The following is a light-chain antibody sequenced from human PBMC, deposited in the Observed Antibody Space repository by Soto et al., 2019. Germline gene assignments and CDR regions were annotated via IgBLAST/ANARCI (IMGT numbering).Light chain of an antibody. J-gene: IGLJ1*01. Sequence: QLELTQPASVSGSPGQSIAISCTGTSSDVGGYNYVSWHQQHPGKAPKVLISVVSNRPSGVSNRFSGSKSGNTASLTISGLQAEDEADYYCSSYRSGGTFVFGSGTKLTVL. CDR1: SSDVGGYNY. V-gene: IGLV2-14*01. CDR2: VVS. CDR3: SSYRSGGTFV.